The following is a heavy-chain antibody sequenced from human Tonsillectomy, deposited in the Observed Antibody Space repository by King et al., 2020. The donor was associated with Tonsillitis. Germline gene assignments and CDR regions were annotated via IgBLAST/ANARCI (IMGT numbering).Heavy chain of an antibody. CDR1: GFTFSSYV. V-gene: IGHV3-33*08. Sequence: VQLVESGGGVVQPGRSLRLSCAASGFTFSSYVMHWVRQAPGKGLERVAGIWYDGSNKYYADSVKGRFTISRDNSKNTLYLQMNSLRAEDTAVYYCARAESSSGYYYYYMDVWGKGTTVTVSS. CDR2: IWYDGSNK. D-gene: IGHD6-6*01. J-gene: IGHJ6*03. CDR3: ARAESSSGYYYYYMDV.